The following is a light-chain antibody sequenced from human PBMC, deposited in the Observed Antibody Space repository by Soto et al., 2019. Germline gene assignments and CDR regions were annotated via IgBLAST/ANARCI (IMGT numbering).Light chain of an antibody. J-gene: IGKJ2*01. Sequence: EIVLTQSPGTLSLSPGERATLSCRASQDVSSSYLAWYQQKPGQAPRLLIYGASTRATGIPDRFSGSGSGTDFTLTISRLEPEDFAVYYCQRYGSSAYTFDQGTKLEIK. CDR2: GAS. CDR1: QDVSSSY. V-gene: IGKV3-20*01. CDR3: QRYGSSAYT.